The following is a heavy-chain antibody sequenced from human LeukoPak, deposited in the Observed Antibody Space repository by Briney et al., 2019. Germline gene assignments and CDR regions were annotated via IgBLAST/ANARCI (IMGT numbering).Heavy chain of an antibody. CDR3: AKDRSIGTYYTFDH. J-gene: IGHJ4*02. Sequence: GGSLRLSCAASGFTFSDYYMSWIRQAPGKGLEWVSYISSSGNTIYYADSVKGRFTVSRDNSKNSLYLQMSSLTAADTAVYYCAKDRSIGTYYTFDHWGQGTLVTVSS. CDR2: ISSSGNTI. CDR1: GFTFSDYY. D-gene: IGHD1-26*01. V-gene: IGHV3-11*01.